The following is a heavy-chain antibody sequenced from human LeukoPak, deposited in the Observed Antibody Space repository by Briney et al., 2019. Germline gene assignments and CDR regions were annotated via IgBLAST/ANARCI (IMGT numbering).Heavy chain of an antibody. Sequence: LGGSLRLSCSASGFTISIYAMHWVRQAPGKGLEYVSGISSKGVSTYYADSVKGRFTISRDNSKDTMFLQMSSLRAEDTAVYYCVKGGQYSSSSHSDYWGQGTLVTVSS. J-gene: IGHJ4*02. CDR3: VKGGQYSSSSHSDY. D-gene: IGHD6-6*01. V-gene: IGHV3-64D*09. CDR1: GFTISIYA. CDR2: ISSKGVST.